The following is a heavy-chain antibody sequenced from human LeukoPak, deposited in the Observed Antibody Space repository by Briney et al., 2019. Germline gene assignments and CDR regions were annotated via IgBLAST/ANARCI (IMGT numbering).Heavy chain of an antibody. Sequence: SETLSLTCTVSGGSISSSSNYYWGWIRQPPGKGLEWIGSIYYSGSTYYNPSLKSRVTISVDTSTNQFSLKLSSVTAADTAVYYCARGPCSSTSCYSAYWGQGTLVTVSS. CDR1: GGSISSSSNYY. D-gene: IGHD2-2*01. CDR2: IYYSGST. J-gene: IGHJ4*02. CDR3: ARGPCSSTSCYSAY. V-gene: IGHV4-39*01.